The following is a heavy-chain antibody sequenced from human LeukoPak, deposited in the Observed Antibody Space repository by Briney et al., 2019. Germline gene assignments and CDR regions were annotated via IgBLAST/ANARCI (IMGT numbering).Heavy chain of an antibody. V-gene: IGHV1-18*04. CDR3: ARIPYSSGWFDAFYI. CDR2: ISAYNGNT. Sequence: AAVRVSFKASGYTFTIYGISWVRQAPGEGRERMGWISAYNGNTNYAQKLQGRVTITTDTSTSTAYMELRSLRSDDTAVYYCARIPYSSGWFDAFYIWGQGTMVTVSS. D-gene: IGHD6-19*01. CDR1: GYTFTIYG. J-gene: IGHJ3*02.